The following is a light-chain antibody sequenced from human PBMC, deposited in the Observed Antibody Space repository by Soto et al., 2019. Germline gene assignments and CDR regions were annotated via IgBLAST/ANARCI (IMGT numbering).Light chain of an antibody. CDR3: QQYGSSVT. CDR2: DAS. J-gene: IGKJ4*01. V-gene: IGKV3-20*01. Sequence: DIVLTQSPGTLSLSPGERATLSCRASQSVRSRYLAWYQQKAGQAPRLLIYDASRRATGIRDRFSGSGSGTDFNLTISGLEPEDFAVYYCQQYGSSVTFGGGTKVEIK. CDR1: QSVRSRY.